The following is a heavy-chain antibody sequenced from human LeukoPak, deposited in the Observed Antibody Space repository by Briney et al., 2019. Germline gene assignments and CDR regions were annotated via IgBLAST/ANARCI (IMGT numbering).Heavy chain of an antibody. CDR1: GGSFSGYY. J-gene: IGHJ4*02. D-gene: IGHD3-22*01. Sequence: PSETLSLTCAVYGGSFSGYYWSWIRQPPGKGLEWIGEINHSGSTNYNPSLKSRVTISVDTSKNQFSLKLSSVTAADTAVYYCASSGSHKNHFDYWGQGTLVTVSS. CDR2: INHSGST. V-gene: IGHV4-34*01. CDR3: ASSGSHKNHFDY.